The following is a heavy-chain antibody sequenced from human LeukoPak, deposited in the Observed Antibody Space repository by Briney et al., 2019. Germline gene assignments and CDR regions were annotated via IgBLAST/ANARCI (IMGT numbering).Heavy chain of an antibody. CDR3: ARDFVSGSSDSFDI. Sequence: GGSLRLSCAASGFTFNTYEMNWVRQAPGKGLDWVSYITSSGNTIYYAYSVKGRFTISRDNAKNSLYLQMHSLRAEDTAVYYCARDFVSGSSDSFDIWGQGTMVTVSS. D-gene: IGHD1-26*01. V-gene: IGHV3-48*03. CDR1: GFTFNTYE. J-gene: IGHJ3*02. CDR2: ITSSGNTI.